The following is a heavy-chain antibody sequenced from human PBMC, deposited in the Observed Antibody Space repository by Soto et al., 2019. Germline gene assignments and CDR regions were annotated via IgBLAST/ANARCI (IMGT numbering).Heavy chain of an antibody. Sequence: QVQLQESGPGLVKPSETLSLTCPVSGGSISSYYWSWIRQPPGKGLEWIGYIYYSGSTNYTPSLKRRVTRSVDTSRNQCSLKLSAVTAADTAVYYCARGAVVPAAIFYYYCYMDVWGKGTTVTVSS. V-gene: IGHV4-59*01. J-gene: IGHJ6*03. CDR2: IYYSGST. CDR1: GGSISSYY. D-gene: IGHD2-2*01. CDR3: ARGAVVPAAIFYYYCYMDV.